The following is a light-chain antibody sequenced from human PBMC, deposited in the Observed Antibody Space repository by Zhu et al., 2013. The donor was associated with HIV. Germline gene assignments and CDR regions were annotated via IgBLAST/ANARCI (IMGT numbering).Light chain of an antibody. Sequence: DIQMTQSPSSLSASIGDRVTITCRASQPVSTWVSWYQQQPGKAPKALISAASNLLSDVPSRFRGRGSGTEFTLTISSLQPEDFATYYCQQANSFPLTFGQGTRLEIK. CDR1: QPVSTW. J-gene: IGKJ5*01. CDR2: AAS. CDR3: QQANSFPLT. V-gene: IGKV1-12*01.